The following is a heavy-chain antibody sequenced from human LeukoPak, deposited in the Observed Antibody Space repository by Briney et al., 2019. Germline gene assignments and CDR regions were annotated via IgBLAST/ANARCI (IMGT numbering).Heavy chain of an antibody. CDR2: ISSSSSTI. CDR3: ARRDSYFDC. J-gene: IGHJ4*02. Sequence: GGSLRLSRAASGFTFSSYSMNWVRQAPGKGLEWVSYISSSSSTIYYADSVKGRFTISRDNAKTSLYLQMNSLRAEDTAVYYCARRDSYFDCWGQGTLVTVSS. CDR1: GFTFSSYS. V-gene: IGHV3-48*01. D-gene: IGHD2-21*02.